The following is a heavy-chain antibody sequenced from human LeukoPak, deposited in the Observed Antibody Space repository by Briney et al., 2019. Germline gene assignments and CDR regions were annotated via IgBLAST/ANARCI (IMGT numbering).Heavy chain of an antibody. V-gene: IGHV3-33*08. CDR2: IWYDGSNK. D-gene: IGHD3-10*01. J-gene: IGHJ4*02. CDR3: ARDGPYYYGSGSYYNPLDY. CDR1: GFTFSSYA. Sequence: GGSLRLSCAASGFTFSSYAMSWVRQAPGKGLEWVAVIWYDGSNKYYADSVKGRFTISRDNSKNTLYLQMNSLRAEDTAVYYCARDGPYYYGSGSYYNPLDYWGQGTLVTVSS.